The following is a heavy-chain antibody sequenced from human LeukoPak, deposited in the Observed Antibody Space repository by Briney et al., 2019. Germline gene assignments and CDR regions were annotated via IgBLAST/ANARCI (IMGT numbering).Heavy chain of an antibody. CDR2: VLHSGNT. V-gene: IGHV4-4*02. CDR1: GGSISNDNW. J-gene: IGHJ4*02. D-gene: IGHD3-22*01. CDR3: ATYHDTGGYKFNY. Sequence: PSEALSLTCAVSGGSISNDNWWSWVRQPPGEGLEWIGEVLHSGNTNYNPSLRSRITISVDKSKNQFSLELNSVTAADTAVYYCATYHDTGGYKFNYWGQGTLVTVSS.